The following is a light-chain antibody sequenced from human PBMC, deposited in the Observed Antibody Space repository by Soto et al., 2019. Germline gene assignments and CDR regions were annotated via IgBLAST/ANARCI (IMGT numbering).Light chain of an antibody. CDR3: QQYNSYSRT. CDR1: QSISSW. J-gene: IGKJ2*01. Sequence: DIQMTQSPSTLSASVGDRVTITCRASQSISSWLAWYQQKPGKAPKLLIYKASSLKSGVPSRLSGSGSGTEFTLTIISLQPDDFSTYYCQQYNSYSRTFGQGTKLEIK. V-gene: IGKV1-5*03. CDR2: KAS.